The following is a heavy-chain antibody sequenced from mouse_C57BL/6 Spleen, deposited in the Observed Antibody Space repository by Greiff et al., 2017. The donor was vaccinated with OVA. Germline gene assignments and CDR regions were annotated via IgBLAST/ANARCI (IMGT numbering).Heavy chain of an antibody. CDR3: ARHETSFITTVVAPFDY. Sequence: EVQLQQSGGDLVKPGGSLKLSCAASGFTFSSYGMSWVRQTPDKRLEWVATISSGGSYTYYPDSVKGRFTISRDNAKNTLYLQMSSLKSEDTAMYYCARHETSFITTVVAPFDYWGQGTTLTVSS. J-gene: IGHJ2*01. D-gene: IGHD1-1*01. CDR2: ISSGGSYT. CDR1: GFTFSSYG. V-gene: IGHV5-6*01.